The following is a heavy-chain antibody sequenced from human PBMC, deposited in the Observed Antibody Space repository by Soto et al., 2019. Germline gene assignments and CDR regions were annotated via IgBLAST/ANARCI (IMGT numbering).Heavy chain of an antibody. J-gene: IGHJ4*02. CDR2: ISSSGSTI. CDR3: ARLPPGTYYYDSSGYPDY. V-gene: IGHV3-11*01. Sequence: GGSLRLSCAASGFTFSDYYMSWIRQAPGKGLEWVSYISSSGSTIYYADSVKGRFTISRDNAKNSLYLQMNSLRAEDTAVYYCARLPPGTYYYDSSGYPDYWGQGTLVTVSS. CDR1: GFTFSDYY. D-gene: IGHD3-22*01.